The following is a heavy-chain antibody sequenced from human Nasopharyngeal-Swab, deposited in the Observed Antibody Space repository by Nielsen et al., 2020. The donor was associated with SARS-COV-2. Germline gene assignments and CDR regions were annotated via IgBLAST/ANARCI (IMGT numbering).Heavy chain of an antibody. Sequence: SETLSLTCAVYGGSFSGYYWSWIRQPPGKGLEWIGEINHSGSTNYNPSLKSRVTISVDTSKNQFSLKLSSVTAADTAVYYCARGPGRYDYLWGSYRYRFDYWGQGTLVTVSS. D-gene: IGHD3-16*02. CDR3: ARGPGRYDYLWGSYRYRFDY. J-gene: IGHJ4*02. CDR2: INHSGST. CDR1: GGSFSGYY. V-gene: IGHV4-34*01.